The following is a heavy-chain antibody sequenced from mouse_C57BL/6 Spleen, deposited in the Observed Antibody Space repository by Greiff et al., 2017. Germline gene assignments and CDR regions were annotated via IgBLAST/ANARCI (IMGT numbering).Heavy chain of an antibody. Sequence: VQLQQSGAELVRPGASVTLSCKASGYTFTDYEMHWVKQTPVHGLEWIGAIDPETGGTAYNQKFKGKAILTADKSSITAYMELRSLTSEDSAVYYCTRRVSRRGFDYWGQGTTLTVSS. CDR2: IDPETGGT. V-gene: IGHV1-15*01. D-gene: IGHD3-3*01. CDR1: GYTFTDYE. J-gene: IGHJ2*01. CDR3: TRRVSRRGFDY.